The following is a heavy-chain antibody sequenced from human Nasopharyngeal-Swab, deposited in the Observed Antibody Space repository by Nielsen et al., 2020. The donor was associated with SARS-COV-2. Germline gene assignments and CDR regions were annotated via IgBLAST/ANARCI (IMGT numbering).Heavy chain of an antibody. CDR3: ARGDILTPYYYMDV. Sequence: SETLSLTCSVSGASISNRTYYWGWIRQSPEKGLQWIGTVFYTGTYYNPSLQSRVTISVDTSKNQFSLKLTSVTAADTAVYYCARGDILTPYYYMDVWGRGTTVAVSS. CDR2: VFYTGT. J-gene: IGHJ6*03. D-gene: IGHD3-9*01. CDR1: GASISNRTYY. V-gene: IGHV4-39*07.